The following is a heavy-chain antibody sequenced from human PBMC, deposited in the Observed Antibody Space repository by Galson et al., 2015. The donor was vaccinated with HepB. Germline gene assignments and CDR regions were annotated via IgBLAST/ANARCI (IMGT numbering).Heavy chain of an antibody. CDR2: ISYDGSNK. CDR3: AKVYDSSGYYGGYFDY. CDR1: GFTFSSYG. Sequence: SLRLSCAASGFTFSSYGMHWVRQAPGKGLEWVAVISYDGSNKYYADSVKGRFTISRDNSKNTLYLQMNSLRAEDTAVYYCAKVYDSSGYYGGYFDYWGQGTLVTVSS. D-gene: IGHD3-22*01. J-gene: IGHJ4*02. V-gene: IGHV3-30*18.